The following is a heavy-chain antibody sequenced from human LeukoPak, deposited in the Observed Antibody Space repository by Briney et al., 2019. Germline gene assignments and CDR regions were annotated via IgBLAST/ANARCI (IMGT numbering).Heavy chain of an antibody. Sequence: QTGGSLRLSCAASGFTFSSYAMHWVRQAPGKGLEWVAVISYDGSNKYYADSVKGRFTISRDNSKNTLYLQMNSLRAEDTAVYYCARDLYDSSGYYAFWGQGTLVTVSS. CDR1: GFTFSSYA. V-gene: IGHV3-30-3*01. D-gene: IGHD3-22*01. CDR2: ISYDGSNK. J-gene: IGHJ4*02. CDR3: ARDLYDSSGYYAF.